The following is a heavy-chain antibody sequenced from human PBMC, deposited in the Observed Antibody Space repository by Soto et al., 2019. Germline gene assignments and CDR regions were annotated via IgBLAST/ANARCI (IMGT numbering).Heavy chain of an antibody. D-gene: IGHD1-20*01. CDR1: GLPFTNAW. CDR2: IKSKTDGGTI. J-gene: IGHJ6*02. Sequence: EVQLVESGGGLEKPGGSLSLSFEASGLPFTNAWMTWVRQPPGKGLEWVGGIKSKTDGGTIDYAAPVKGRFSISRDDSKNTLYLQMNSLKTEDTAVYYCVNSGYYHGVDVWGQGTTVIVSS. CDR3: VNSGYYHGVDV. V-gene: IGHV3-15*07.